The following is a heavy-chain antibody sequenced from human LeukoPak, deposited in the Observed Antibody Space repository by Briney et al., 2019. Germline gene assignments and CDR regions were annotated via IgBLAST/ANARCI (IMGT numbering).Heavy chain of an antibody. Sequence: ASVKVSCKASGGTFSSYAISWVRQAPGQGLEWMGWINPNSGGTNYAQKFQGWVTMTRDTSISTAYMELSRLRSDDTAVYYCARDRGDYFDYWGQGTLVTVSS. CDR2: INPNSGGT. CDR1: GGTFSSYA. CDR3: ARDRGDYFDY. V-gene: IGHV1-2*04. J-gene: IGHJ4*02.